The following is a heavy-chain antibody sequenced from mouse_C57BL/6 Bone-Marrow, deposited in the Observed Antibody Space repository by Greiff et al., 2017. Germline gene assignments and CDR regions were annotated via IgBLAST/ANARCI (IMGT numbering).Heavy chain of an antibody. V-gene: IGHV1-64*01. J-gene: IGHJ2*01. CDR2: IHPNSGST. CDR3: GRCLLPFFDY. CDR1: GYTFTSYW. Sequence: QVQLQQPGAELVKPGSSVMLSCKASGYTFTSYWMHWVKQRPGQGLEWIGMIHPNSGSTNYNEKFKSKATLTVDKSSSTAYMQLSSLTSEDSAVYYCGRCLLPFFDYWGKGTTLTVAS.